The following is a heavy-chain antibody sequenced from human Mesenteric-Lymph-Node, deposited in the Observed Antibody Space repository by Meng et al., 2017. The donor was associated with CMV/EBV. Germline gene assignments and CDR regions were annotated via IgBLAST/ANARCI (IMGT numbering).Heavy chain of an antibody. CDR1: RYTFTSYA. CDR3: ARGDYYGSGSDY. CDR2: MNPNSDNT. V-gene: IGHV1-8*01. Sequence: CQASRYTFTSYAINWVRRATGQGLGWMGWMNPNSDNTGYAQKFQGRVTMTRNTSISTAYMELSSLRSEDTAVYYCARGDYYGSGSDYWGQGTLVTVSS. J-gene: IGHJ4*02. D-gene: IGHD3-10*01.